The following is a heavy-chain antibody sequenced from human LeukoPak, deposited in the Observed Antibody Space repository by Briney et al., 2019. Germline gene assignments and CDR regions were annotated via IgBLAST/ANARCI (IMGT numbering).Heavy chain of an antibody. Sequence: SETLSLTCTVSGGSISSYYWSWIRQPPGKGLEWIGYIYYSGSTNYNPSLKSRVTISVDTSKNQFSLKLNSLTAADTAVYYCATEALTPVGTRPRDYFDYWGQGSLVTVSS. V-gene: IGHV4-59*08. J-gene: IGHJ4*02. D-gene: IGHD4-23*01. CDR3: ATEALTPVGTRPRDYFDY. CDR1: GGSISSYY. CDR2: IYYSGST.